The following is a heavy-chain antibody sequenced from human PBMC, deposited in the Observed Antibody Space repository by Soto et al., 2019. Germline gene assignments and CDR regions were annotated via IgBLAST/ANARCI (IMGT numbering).Heavy chain of an antibody. V-gene: IGHV4-31*03. J-gene: IGHJ6*02. CDR1: GGSVNNANYF. CDR3: ARDADYGGSRGGMDV. Sequence: QVRLEESGPGPVKPSETLSLICSVSGGSVNNANYFWNWIRHHPENGLEWIGYIYYSGSTRYNPSFKSRVTLSIDTSKNQFSLSLNSVTVADTAVYFCARDADYGGSRGGMDVWGRGTTVTVSS. D-gene: IGHD4-17*01. CDR2: IYYSGST.